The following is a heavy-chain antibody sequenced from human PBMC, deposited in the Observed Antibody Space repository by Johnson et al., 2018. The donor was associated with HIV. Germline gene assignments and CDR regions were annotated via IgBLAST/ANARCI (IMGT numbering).Heavy chain of an antibody. CDR1: GFTFNNAW. V-gene: IGHV3-15*01. CDR3: ARDHGWSRGWLFDAFDI. Sequence: MLLVESGGGLVKPGGSLRLSCAASGFTFNNAWMGWVRQAPGKGLEWVDRIKSKTDGATTDYAVPVKGRFIISRDDSKNTLYLQMNSLRPEDTAVYYCARDHGWSRGWLFDAFDIWGQGTMVTVSS. D-gene: IGHD6-19*01. CDR2: IKSKTDGATT. J-gene: IGHJ3*02.